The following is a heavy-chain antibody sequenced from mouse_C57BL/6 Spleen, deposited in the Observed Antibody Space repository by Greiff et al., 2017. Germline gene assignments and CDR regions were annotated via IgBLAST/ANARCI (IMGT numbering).Heavy chain of an antibody. J-gene: IGHJ4*01. Sequence: VQLQQPGAELVMPGASVKLSCKASGYTFTSYWMHWVKQRPGQGLEWIGEIDPSDSYTNYNQKFKGKSTLTVDKSSSTAYMQLSSLTSEDSAVYYCARWRGGYYPYYAMDYWGQGTSVTVSS. CDR2: IDPSDSYT. D-gene: IGHD2-3*01. CDR3: ARWRGGYYPYYAMDY. V-gene: IGHV1-69*01. CDR1: GYTFTSYW.